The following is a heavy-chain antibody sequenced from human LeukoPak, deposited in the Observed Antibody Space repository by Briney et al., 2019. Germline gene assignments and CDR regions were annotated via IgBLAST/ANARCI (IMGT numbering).Heavy chain of an antibody. V-gene: IGHV3-7*01. J-gene: IGHJ4*02. CDR2: IKQDGSEK. D-gene: IGHD4-17*01. CDR1: GFTFSSYW. CDR3: ARAEDYGDYDY. Sequence: GGSLRLSCAASGFTFSSYWMSWVRQAPGKGREWVANIKQDGSEKYYVDSVKDRFTISRDNAKNSLYLQMNSLRAEDTAVYYCARAEDYGDYDYWGQGTLVTVSS.